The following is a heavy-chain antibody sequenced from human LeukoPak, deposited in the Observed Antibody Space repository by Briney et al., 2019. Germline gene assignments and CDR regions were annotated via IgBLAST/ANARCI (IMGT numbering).Heavy chain of an antibody. CDR1: GGSISSYY. J-gene: IGHJ6*03. V-gene: IGHV4-4*07. Sequence: SETLSLTCTVPGGSISSYYWSWIRQPAGKGLEWIGRIYTSGSTNYNPSLKSRVTMSVDTSKNQFSLKLSSVTAADTAVYYCAREKGYCSGGSCYYYYYMDVWGKGTTVTISS. D-gene: IGHD2-15*01. CDR3: AREKGYCSGGSCYYYYYMDV. CDR2: IYTSGST.